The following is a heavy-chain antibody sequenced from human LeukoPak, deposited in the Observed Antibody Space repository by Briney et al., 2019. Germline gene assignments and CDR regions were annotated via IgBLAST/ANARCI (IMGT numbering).Heavy chain of an antibody. CDR3: AQTLRYCSSTSCGDWFDP. D-gene: IGHD2-2*01. Sequence: PSETLSLTCTVSGGSISSYYWSWIRQPPGKGLEWIGYIYYSGSTNYNPSLKSRVTISVDASKNQFSLKLSSVTAADTAVYYCAQTLRYCSSTSCGDWFDPWGQGTLVTVSS. V-gene: IGHV4-59*01. CDR2: IYYSGST. CDR1: GGSISSYY. J-gene: IGHJ5*02.